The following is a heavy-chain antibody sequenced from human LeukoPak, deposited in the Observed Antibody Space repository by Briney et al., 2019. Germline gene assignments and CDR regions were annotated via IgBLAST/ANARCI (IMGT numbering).Heavy chain of an antibody. Sequence: PSQTLSLTCAVSGGSISSGGYSWSWIRQPPGKGLEWIGYIYHSGSTYYNPSLKSRVTISVDTSKNQFSLKLSSVTAADTAVYYCARQGGYSSSWYSDYWGQGTPVTVSS. CDR1: GGSISSGGYS. CDR3: ARQGGYSSSWYSDY. CDR2: IYHSGST. D-gene: IGHD6-13*01. V-gene: IGHV4-30-2*01. J-gene: IGHJ4*02.